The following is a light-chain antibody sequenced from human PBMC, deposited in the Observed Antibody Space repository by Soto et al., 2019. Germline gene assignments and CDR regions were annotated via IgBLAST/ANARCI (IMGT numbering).Light chain of an antibody. V-gene: IGKV1-5*01. CDR2: EAS. CDR3: QQYTNFPLT. CDR1: QSISSW. J-gene: IGKJ4*01. Sequence: DIQMTQSPSTLSASVGDRVTITCRASQSISSWLAWYQQKPGKAPKLLIHEASRLESGVPSRFSGRESGTEFTLTLSGLHAEDSATYYCQQYTNFPLTFGGGTKVEIK.